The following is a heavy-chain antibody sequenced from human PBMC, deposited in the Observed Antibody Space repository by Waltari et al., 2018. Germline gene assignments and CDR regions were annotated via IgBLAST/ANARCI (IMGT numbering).Heavy chain of an antibody. J-gene: IGHJ4*02. Sequence: QVQLQQWGAGLLKPSETLSLTCAVYGGSFSGYSWMWIPQPPGKGLEWIGELNHSGSTNYNPSLKSRVTISVDTSKNQFSLKLSSVTAADTAVYYCARGGSYYAYYFDYWGQGTLVTVSS. D-gene: IGHD3-10*01. CDR2: LNHSGST. V-gene: IGHV4-34*01. CDR1: GGSFSGYS. CDR3: ARGGSYYAYYFDY.